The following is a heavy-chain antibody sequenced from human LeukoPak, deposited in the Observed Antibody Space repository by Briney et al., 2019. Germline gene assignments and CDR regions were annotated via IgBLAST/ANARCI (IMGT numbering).Heavy chain of an antibody. D-gene: IGHD6-13*01. V-gene: IGHV4-30-4*01. CDR1: GGSISSGDHY. J-gene: IGHJ4*02. CDR3: ARIWGEGSSWYEITATREYFDY. CDR2: IYYSGST. Sequence: SETLSLTCTVSGGSISSGDHYWSWIRQPPGKGLEWIGYIYYSGSTYYNPSLKSRVTISVDTSKNQFSLKLSSVTAADTAVYYCARIWGEGSSWYEITATREYFDYWGQGTLVTVSS.